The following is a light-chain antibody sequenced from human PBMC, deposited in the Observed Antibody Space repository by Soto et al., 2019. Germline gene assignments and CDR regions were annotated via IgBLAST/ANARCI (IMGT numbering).Light chain of an antibody. CDR2: EVS. V-gene: IGLV2-14*01. J-gene: IGLJ2*01. CDR1: SSDIGGYNF. Sequence: QSALTQPASVSGSPGQSITISCTGTSSDIGGYNFVSWYQQHPDKAPKLMIYEVSHRPSGVSDRFSGSKSGNTASLTISGLQADDEADYYCSSYTTSSVLFGGGTKVTVL. CDR3: SSYTTSSVL.